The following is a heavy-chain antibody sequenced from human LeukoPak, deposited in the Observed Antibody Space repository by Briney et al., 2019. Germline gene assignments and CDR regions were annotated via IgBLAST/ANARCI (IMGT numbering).Heavy chain of an antibody. V-gene: IGHV3-64*01. CDR2: ICIYGGST. CDR3: AREATVTTPIKFYNRFDP. J-gene: IGHJ5*02. D-gene: IGHD4-17*01. Sequence: PGGCLRLSCAASGFTFSSYAMHWVRQAPGKGLEYVSAICIYGGSTYYANSVKGRFTISRDNSKNTLYLQMGSLRAEDMAVYYCAREATVTTPIKFYNRFDPWGQGTLVTVSS. CDR1: GFTFSSYA.